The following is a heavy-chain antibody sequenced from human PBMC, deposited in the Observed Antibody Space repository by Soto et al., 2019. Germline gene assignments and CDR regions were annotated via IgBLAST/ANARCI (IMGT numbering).Heavy chain of an antibody. Sequence: EVQLLESGGGLVQPGGSLRLSCAASGFTFSSYAMSWVRQAPGKGLEWVSAISGSGGSTYYADSVKGRFTISRDNSKNTLYLQMNSLRAEDTAVYYCAKGIVAAITMIVVVIGDDAFDIWGQGTMVTVSS. D-gene: IGHD3-22*01. CDR2: ISGSGGST. J-gene: IGHJ3*02. CDR1: GFTFSSYA. CDR3: AKGIVAAITMIVVVIGDDAFDI. V-gene: IGHV3-23*01.